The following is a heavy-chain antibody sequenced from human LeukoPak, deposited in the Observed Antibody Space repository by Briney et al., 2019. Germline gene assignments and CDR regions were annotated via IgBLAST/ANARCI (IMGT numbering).Heavy chain of an antibody. Sequence: SETLSLTCTVSGGSISSYYWSWIRQPAGKGLEWIGRIYTSGSTNYNPSLKSRVTISVDTSKNQFSLKLISVTAADTAIYYCARDAHCSGGTCYSKGFDPWGQGSLVTVSS. CDR2: IYTSGST. D-gene: IGHD2-15*01. V-gene: IGHV4-4*07. J-gene: IGHJ5*02. CDR1: GGSISSYY. CDR3: ARDAHCSGGTCYSKGFDP.